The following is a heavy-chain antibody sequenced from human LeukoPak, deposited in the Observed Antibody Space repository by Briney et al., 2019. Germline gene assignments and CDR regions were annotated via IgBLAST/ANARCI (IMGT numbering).Heavy chain of an antibody. J-gene: IGHJ4*02. Sequence: GGSLRLSCAAFGYTVSSNYMTWVRQAPGRGLEWVSVIYTGGRTFYADSVKGRFTISKDNSKNTLYLQMNSLRAEDTAVYYCATERDSSWTFDSWGQGTLVTVSS. CDR3: ATERDSSWTFDS. V-gene: IGHV3-66*01. D-gene: IGHD6-13*01. CDR2: IYTGGRT. CDR1: GYTVSSNY.